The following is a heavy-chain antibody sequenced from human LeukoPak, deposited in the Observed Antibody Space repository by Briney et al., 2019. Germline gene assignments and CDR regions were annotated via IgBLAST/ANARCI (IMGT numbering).Heavy chain of an antibody. Sequence: GGSLRLSRAASGFTFSSYAMSWVRQAPGKGLEWVSAISGSGGSTYYADSVKGRFTISRDNSKNTLYLQMNSLRAEDTAVYYCAKGMKRGYDYEAFDIWGQGTMVTVSS. V-gene: IGHV3-23*01. CDR1: GFTFSSYA. CDR3: AKGMKRGYDYEAFDI. CDR2: ISGSGGST. D-gene: IGHD5-12*01. J-gene: IGHJ3*02.